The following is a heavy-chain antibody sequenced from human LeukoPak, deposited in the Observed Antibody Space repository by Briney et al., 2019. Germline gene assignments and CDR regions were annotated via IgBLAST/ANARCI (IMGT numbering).Heavy chain of an antibody. D-gene: IGHD4-17*01. Sequence: PSETLSLTCAVYGGSFSGYYWSWIRQPPGKGLEWIGEINHSGSTNYNPSLKSRVTISVDTSKNQFSLKLSSVTAADTAVYYCARGAKILRSPGMDVWGQGTTVTVSS. CDR1: GGSFSGYY. V-gene: IGHV4-34*01. CDR3: ARGAKILRSPGMDV. J-gene: IGHJ6*02. CDR2: INHSGST.